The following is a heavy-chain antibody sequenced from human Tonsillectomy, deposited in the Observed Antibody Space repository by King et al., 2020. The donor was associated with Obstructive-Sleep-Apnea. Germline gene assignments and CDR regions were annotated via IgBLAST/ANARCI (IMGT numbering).Heavy chain of an antibody. D-gene: IGHD4-17*01. CDR2: IIPILGIA. CDR3: AVVLGRGATVTMGYYGMDV. Sequence: QLVQSGAEVKKPGSSVKVSCKASGGTFSSYAISWVRQAPGQGLEWMGRIIPILGIANYAQKFQGRVTITADKSTSTAYMELSSLRSEDTAVYYCAVVLGRGATVTMGYYGMDVWGQGTTVTVSS. CDR1: GGTFSSYA. V-gene: IGHV1-69*04. J-gene: IGHJ6*02.